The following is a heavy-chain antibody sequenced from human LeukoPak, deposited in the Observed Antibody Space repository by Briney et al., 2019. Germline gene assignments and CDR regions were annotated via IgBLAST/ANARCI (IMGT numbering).Heavy chain of an antibody. CDR2: IGSGDSDI. Sequence: GGSLRLSCAASGFTFSNYEMSWVRQAPGKGLEWVSYIGSGDSDIYYTDSVKGRFTISRDNAKNSLYLQMDSLRAEDTAVYYCARDFNGVFDCWGQGTLVTVSS. V-gene: IGHV3-48*03. D-gene: IGHD3-10*01. J-gene: IGHJ4*02. CDR3: ARDFNGVFDC. CDR1: GFTFSNYE.